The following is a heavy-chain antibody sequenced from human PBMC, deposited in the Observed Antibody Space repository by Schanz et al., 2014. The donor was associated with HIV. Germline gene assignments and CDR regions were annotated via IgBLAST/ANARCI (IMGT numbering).Heavy chain of an antibody. CDR3: ARGQSFDFWSGYRVGYFDY. CDR2: IYYSGNT. CDR1: GASISSYY. Sequence: QVQLQESGPGLVKPSETLSLTCTVSGASISSYYWSWIRQPPGKGLEWIGYIYYSGNTHYNPSLRGRLTISVDTSKNQFSLEVNSVTAADTAVYYCARGQSFDFWSGYRVGYFDYWGQGTLVTVSS. V-gene: IGHV4-59*12. D-gene: IGHD3-3*01. J-gene: IGHJ4*02.